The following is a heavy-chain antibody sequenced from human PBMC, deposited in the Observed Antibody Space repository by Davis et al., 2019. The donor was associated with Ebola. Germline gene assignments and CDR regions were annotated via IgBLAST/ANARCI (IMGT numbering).Heavy chain of an antibody. J-gene: IGHJ6*02. CDR3: ARGGYFDWLTRWHYYGMDV. Sequence: AASVKVSCKASGYTFTTYDIHWVRQATGQGLEWMAWMNPNSENTGYAQKFQGRVTMTRSTSISTAYMELSSLRSEDTAVYYCARGGYFDWLTRWHYYGMDVWGQGTTVTVSS. CDR2: MNPNSENT. CDR1: GYTFTTYD. D-gene: IGHD3-9*01. V-gene: IGHV1-8*01.